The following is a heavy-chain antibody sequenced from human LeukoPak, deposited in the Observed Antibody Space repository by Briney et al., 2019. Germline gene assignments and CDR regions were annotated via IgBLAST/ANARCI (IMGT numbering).Heavy chain of an antibody. V-gene: IGHV4-30-2*01. Sequence: SQTLSLTCAVSGGSISSGGYSWSWIRQPPGKGLEWIGYIYHSGSTYYNPSLKSRVTISVDRSKNQFSLKLSSVTAADTAVYYCARAQLYGSGGPPPHWFDPWGQGTLVTVSS. CDR1: GGSISSGGYS. CDR3: ARAQLYGSGGPPPHWFDP. J-gene: IGHJ5*02. CDR2: IYHSGST. D-gene: IGHD3-10*01.